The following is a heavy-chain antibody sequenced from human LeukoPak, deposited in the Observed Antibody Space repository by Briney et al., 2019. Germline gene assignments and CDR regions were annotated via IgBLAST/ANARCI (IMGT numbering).Heavy chain of an antibody. CDR2: IYYSGST. D-gene: IGHD1-26*01. J-gene: IGHJ4*02. CDR3: ARGIGGSYSYFDY. V-gene: IGHV4-59*01. CDR1: GGSISSYY. Sequence: SETLSLTCTVSGGSISSYYWSWIRQPPGKGLEWIGYIYYSGSTNYNPSLKSRVTISVDTSKNQFSLKLSSVTAADTAVYYCARGIGGSYSYFDYWGQGTLVTVSS.